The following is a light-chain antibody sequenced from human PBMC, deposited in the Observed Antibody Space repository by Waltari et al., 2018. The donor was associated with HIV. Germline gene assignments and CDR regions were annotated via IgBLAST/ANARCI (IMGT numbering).Light chain of an antibody. Sequence: ISCTGTNSDIGAYNFVSWYQQHPDQAPRLILFGVTRRPSGISSRFSGLKSGNTASLTIFGLQDEDEADYYCSSYTSFKTVVFGGGTKLTVL. J-gene: IGLJ3*02. CDR1: NSDIGAYNF. CDR3: SSYTSFKTVV. CDR2: GVT. V-gene: IGLV2-14*01.